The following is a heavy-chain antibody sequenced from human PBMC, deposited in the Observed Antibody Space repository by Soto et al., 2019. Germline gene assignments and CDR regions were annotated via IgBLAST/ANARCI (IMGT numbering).Heavy chain of an antibody. D-gene: IGHD5-12*01. J-gene: IGHJ4*02. CDR1: GGSISSYC. CDR2: IYYSGST. Sequence: AETLSLSCTVSGGSISSYCLSWVRQPPGKGLEWIGYIYYSGSTNYNPSLKSRVTISVDKSKNQFSLKLSSVTAADTAVYYCARGGSSGYDPCDYWGQGTLVTVSS. V-gene: IGHV4-59*01. CDR3: ARGGSSGYDPCDY.